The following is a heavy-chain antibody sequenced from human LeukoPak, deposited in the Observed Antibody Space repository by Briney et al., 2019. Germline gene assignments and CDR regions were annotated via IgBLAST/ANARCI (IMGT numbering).Heavy chain of an antibody. Sequence: AGGSLRLSCAASGFTFSNYAMSWVRQAPTKGLEWVSTISGSGDGTYYADSVKGRFTISRDNAKNTLYLQTNSLRAEDTAIYYCAKIQFQLPPARWPSISWGQGALFTVSS. CDR3: AKIQFQLPPARWPSIS. D-gene: IGHD5-24*01. J-gene: IGHJ5*02. V-gene: IGHV3-23*01. CDR1: GFTFSNYA. CDR2: ISGSGDGT.